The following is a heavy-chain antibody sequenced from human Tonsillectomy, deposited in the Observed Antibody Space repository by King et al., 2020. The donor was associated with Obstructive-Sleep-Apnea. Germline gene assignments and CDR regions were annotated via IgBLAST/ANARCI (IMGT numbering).Heavy chain of an antibody. Sequence: VQLVESGGGVVQPGGSLRLSCAASGFTFDDHTMHWVRQAPGKGLEWVSLISWNGGSIYYADSVKGRFTISRDNSKNSLYLQMNSLRTEDTALYYCGKHKTRRWWDYFDYWGQGTLVTVSS. CDR3: GKHKTRRWWDYFDY. CDR2: ISWNGGSI. D-gene: IGHD2-15*01. CDR1: GFTFDDHT. J-gene: IGHJ4*02. V-gene: IGHV3-43*01.